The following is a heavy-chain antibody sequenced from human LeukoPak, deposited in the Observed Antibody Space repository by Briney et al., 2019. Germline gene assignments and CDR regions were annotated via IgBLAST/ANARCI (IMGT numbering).Heavy chain of an antibody. CDR3: ARVWLQIVVVPAAMLGMGDNWFDP. V-gene: IGHV4-30-4*08. CDR1: GGSISSGDYY. D-gene: IGHD2-2*01. CDR2: IYYSGST. J-gene: IGHJ5*02. Sequence: SQTLSLTCTVSGGSISSGDYYWSWIRQPPGKGLEWIGYIYYSGSTYYNPSLKSRVTISVDTSKNHFSLKLSSVTAADTAVYYCARVWLQIVVVPAAMLGMGDNWFDPWGQGTLVTVSS.